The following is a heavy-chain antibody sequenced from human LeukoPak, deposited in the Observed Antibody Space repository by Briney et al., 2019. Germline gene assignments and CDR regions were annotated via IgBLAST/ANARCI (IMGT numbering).Heavy chain of an antibody. Sequence: SGPTLVNPTQTLTLTCTFSGFSLSTSGVGVGWIRQPPGKALEWLALIYWNDDKRYSPSLKSRLTITKDTPKSQVVLTMTNMDPVDTATYYCAHRRMVRGATNAFDIWGQGTMVTVSS. CDR2: IYWNDDK. J-gene: IGHJ3*02. CDR1: GFSLSTSGVG. CDR3: AHRRMVRGATNAFDI. V-gene: IGHV2-5*01. D-gene: IGHD3-10*01.